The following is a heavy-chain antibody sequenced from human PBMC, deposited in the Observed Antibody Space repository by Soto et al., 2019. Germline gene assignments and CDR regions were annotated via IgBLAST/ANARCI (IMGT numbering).Heavy chain of an antibody. V-gene: IGHV1-18*01. J-gene: IGHJ4*02. CDR2: INPYNGNT. Sequence: QVQLVQSGAEVKKPGASVKVSCKASGYTFTSYGISWVRQAPGQGLEWMGWINPYNGNTNYAQKLQGRVTMTTDTSTNAAYMELRSLGSDDTAVYYCARDWFGIDYWGQGTLVTVSS. D-gene: IGHD3-16*01. CDR1: GYTFTSYG. CDR3: ARDWFGIDY.